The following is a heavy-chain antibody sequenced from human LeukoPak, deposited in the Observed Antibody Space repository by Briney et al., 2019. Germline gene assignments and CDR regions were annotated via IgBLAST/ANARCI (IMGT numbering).Heavy chain of an antibody. V-gene: IGHV4-4*02. CDR3: ARDPFRDWFDP. CDR1: GGPISSGDYY. CDR2: IYHSGST. D-gene: IGHD3-10*01. J-gene: IGHJ5*02. Sequence: PSETLSLTCTVSGGPISSGDYYWSWVRQPPGKGLEWIGEIYHSGSTNYNPSLKSRVTISVDKSKNQFSLKLSSVTAADTAVYYCARDPFRDWFDPWGQGTLVTVSS.